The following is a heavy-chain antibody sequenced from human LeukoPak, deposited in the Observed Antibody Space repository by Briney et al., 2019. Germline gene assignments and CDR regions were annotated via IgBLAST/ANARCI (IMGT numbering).Heavy chain of an antibody. Sequence: GGSLRLSCAASGFTFSSYWMSWVRQAPGKGLEWVANIKQDGSEKYYVDSVKGRFTISRDNSKNTLYLQMNSLRVEDTAVYYCARERGYCTATSCYGGLDYWGQGTLVSVSS. CDR3: ARERGYCTATSCYGGLDY. V-gene: IGHV3-7*01. J-gene: IGHJ4*02. D-gene: IGHD2-2*01. CDR1: GFTFSSYW. CDR2: IKQDGSEK.